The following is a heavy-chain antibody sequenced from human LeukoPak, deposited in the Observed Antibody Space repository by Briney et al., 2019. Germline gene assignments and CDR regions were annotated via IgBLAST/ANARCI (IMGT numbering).Heavy chain of an antibody. V-gene: IGHV4-61*02. CDR1: GGSISSGSYY. Sequence: SQTLSLTCTVSGGSISSGSYYWSWIRQPAGKGLEWIGRIYTSGSTNYNPSLKSRVTISVDTSKNQFSLKLSSVTAADTAAYYCARSGYQLLRFDYWGQGTLVTVSS. D-gene: IGHD2-2*01. J-gene: IGHJ4*02. CDR3: ARSGYQLLRFDY. CDR2: IYTSGST.